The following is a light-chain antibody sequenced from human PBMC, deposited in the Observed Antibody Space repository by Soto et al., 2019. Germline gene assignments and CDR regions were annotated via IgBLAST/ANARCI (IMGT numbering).Light chain of an antibody. J-gene: IGKJ1*01. V-gene: IGKV3-15*01. Sequence: KVRSQSPATLSVSPGERATPSGRASRSISSTVAWYQQKPGQAPRLLIHSASTRATGIPARFSGAGSGTEFTLAIGSLQSEDFAVYYCQQYDDWPTTFGQGTKVDIK. CDR1: RSISST. CDR2: SAS. CDR3: QQYDDWPTT.